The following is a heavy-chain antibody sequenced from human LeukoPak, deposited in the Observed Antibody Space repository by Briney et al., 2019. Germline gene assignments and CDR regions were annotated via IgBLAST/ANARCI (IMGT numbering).Heavy chain of an antibody. D-gene: IGHD5-18*01. J-gene: IGHJ6*03. Sequence: SETLSLTCTVSGGSINTYYWSWIRQPPGKGLEWIGYIYYSGSTNYNPSLRSRVTLSMDTSKNQFSLRLSSVTAADTAVYYCARTTEGGYTYNYFYYYYMDVWGKGTTVTISS. CDR3: ARTTEGGYTYNYFYYYYMDV. V-gene: IGHV4-59*01. CDR1: GGSINTYY. CDR2: IYYSGST.